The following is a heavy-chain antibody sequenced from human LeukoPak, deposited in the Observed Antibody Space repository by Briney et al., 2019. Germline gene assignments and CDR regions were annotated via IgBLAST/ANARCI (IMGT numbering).Heavy chain of an antibody. CDR1: GYTFTSYD. D-gene: IGHD2-15*01. J-gene: IGHJ4*02. Sequence: ASVKVSCKASGYTFTSYDINWVRQATGQGLEWMGWMNPNSGDTGYAQKFQGRVTMTRNTSISTAYMELSSLRSEDTAVYYCARTVAAIGSPFDYWGQGTLVTVSS. V-gene: IGHV1-8*01. CDR2: MNPNSGDT. CDR3: ARTVAAIGSPFDY.